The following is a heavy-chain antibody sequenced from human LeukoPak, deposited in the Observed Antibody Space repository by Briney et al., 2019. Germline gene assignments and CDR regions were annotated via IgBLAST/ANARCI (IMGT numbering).Heavy chain of an antibody. CDR2: ISSGGSTI. CDR3: ARDRTGYSSDDAFDI. Sequence: GGSLRLSCAASGFTFSSYSINWIRQAPGKGLEWVSYISSGGSTIYYADSVKGRFTISRDNAKNSLYLQMNSLRAEDTAVYYCARDRTGYSSDDAFDIWGQGTMVTVSS. V-gene: IGHV3-48*04. J-gene: IGHJ3*02. D-gene: IGHD3-9*01. CDR1: GFTFSSYS.